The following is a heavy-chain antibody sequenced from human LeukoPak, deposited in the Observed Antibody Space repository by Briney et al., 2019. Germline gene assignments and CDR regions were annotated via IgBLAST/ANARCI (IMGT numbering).Heavy chain of an antibody. Sequence: PGGSLRLSCAASGFTFSSYAMHWVRQAPGKGLEWVAVISYDGSNKYYADSVKGRFTVSRDNSNNRLYLQMSGLTAADTAVYYCAKDRSIGTYYTFDHWGQGTLVTVSS. D-gene: IGHD1-26*01. CDR2: ISYDGSNK. CDR1: GFTFSSYA. V-gene: IGHV3-30*04. J-gene: IGHJ4*02. CDR3: AKDRSIGTYYTFDH.